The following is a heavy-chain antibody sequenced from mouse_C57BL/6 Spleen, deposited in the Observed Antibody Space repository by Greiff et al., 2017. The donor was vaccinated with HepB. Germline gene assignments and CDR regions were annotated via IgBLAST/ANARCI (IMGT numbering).Heavy chain of an antibody. CDR3: ARGQLGR. J-gene: IGHJ2*01. V-gene: IGHV3-6*01. CDR2: ISYDGSN. CDR1: GYSITSGYY. Sequence: EVKLQESGPGLVKPSQSLSLTCSVTGYSITSGYYWNWIRQVPGNKLEWMGYISYDGSNNYNPSLKNRISITRDTSKNQFFLKLNSVTTEDTATYYCARGQLGRWGQGTTLTVSS. D-gene: IGHD4-1*02.